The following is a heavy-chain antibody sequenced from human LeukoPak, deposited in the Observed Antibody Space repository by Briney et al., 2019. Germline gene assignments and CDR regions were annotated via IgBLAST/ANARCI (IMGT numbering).Heavy chain of an antibody. D-gene: IGHD6-19*01. CDR3: ATSPGIAVAGDYYYYGMDV. CDR2: FDPEDGET. J-gene: IGHJ6*02. CDR1: GYTLTELS. Sequence: ASVKVSCKVSGYTLTELSMHWVRQAPGKGLEWMGGFDPEDGETTYAQKFQGRVTMTEDTSTDTAYMELSSLRSEDTAVYYCATSPGIAVAGDYYYYGMDVWGQGTTVTVSS. V-gene: IGHV1-24*01.